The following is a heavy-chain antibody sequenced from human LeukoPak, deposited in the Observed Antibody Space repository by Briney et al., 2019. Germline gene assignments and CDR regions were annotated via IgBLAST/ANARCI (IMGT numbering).Heavy chain of an antibody. CDR1: GVTFNSYE. CDR3: TGGSTTWYFDY. CDR2: ITSSGNTI. Sequence: GGSLRLSCAASGVTFNSYEMNWVRQAPGKGLEWVSFITSSGNTIYYADSVKGRFIISRDNAKNSLDLEMNSLRAEDTAVYYFTGGSTTWYFDYWGQGTLVTVSS. D-gene: IGHD1-14*01. V-gene: IGHV3-48*03. J-gene: IGHJ4*02.